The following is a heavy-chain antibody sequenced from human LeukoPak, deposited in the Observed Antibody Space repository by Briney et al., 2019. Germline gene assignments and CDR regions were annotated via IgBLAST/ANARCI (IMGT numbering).Heavy chain of an antibody. D-gene: IGHD3-10*01. Sequence: SETLSLTCTVSGGSISSYYWSWIRQPPGKGLEWIGYIYYSGSTNYNPSLKSRVTISVDASKNQFSLKLSSVTAADTAVYYCARGSGVTLAPDFDYWGQGTLVTVSS. CDR3: ARGSGVTLAPDFDY. V-gene: IGHV4-59*01. CDR2: IYYSGST. J-gene: IGHJ4*02. CDR1: GGSISSYY.